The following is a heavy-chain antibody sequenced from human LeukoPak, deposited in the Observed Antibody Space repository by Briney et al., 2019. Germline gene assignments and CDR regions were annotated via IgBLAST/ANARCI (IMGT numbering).Heavy chain of an antibody. Sequence: ASVKVSCKASGYTFTSYYMRWVRQAPGQGLEWMGIINPSGGSASYAQKFQGRVTMTRDTPTSTVYMELSSLRSEDTAVYYCAGGTAARRGGKNWFDPWGQGTLVTVSS. CDR2: INPSGGSA. D-gene: IGHD6-6*01. J-gene: IGHJ5*02. CDR1: GYTFTSYY. CDR3: AGGTAARRGGKNWFDP. V-gene: IGHV1-46*01.